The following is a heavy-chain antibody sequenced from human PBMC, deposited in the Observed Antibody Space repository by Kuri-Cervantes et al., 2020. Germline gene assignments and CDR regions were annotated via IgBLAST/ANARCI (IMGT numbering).Heavy chain of an antibody. D-gene: IGHD6-13*01. Sequence: SETLSLTCAVYGGSFSGYYWSWIRQPPGKGLEWIGSIYYSGSTYYNPSLKSRVTMSVDTSRNQFSLKLSSVTAADTAAYYCARANFWYGNYFDYWGQGTLVTVSS. J-gene: IGHJ4*02. CDR3: ARANFWYGNYFDY. V-gene: IGHV4-34*01. CDR1: GGSFSGYY. CDR2: IYYSGST.